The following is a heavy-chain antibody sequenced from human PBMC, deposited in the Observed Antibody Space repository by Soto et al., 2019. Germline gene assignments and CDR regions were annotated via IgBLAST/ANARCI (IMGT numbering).Heavy chain of an antibody. CDR1: GFTFSSYW. J-gene: IGHJ6*02. Sequence: GGSLRLSCAASGFTFSSYWMHWVRQAPGKGLVWVSRINSDGSSTSYADSVKGRFTISRDNAKNTLYLQMNSLRAEDTAVYYCARDPHSSSWYYYYYGMDVWGQGTTVTVSS. V-gene: IGHV3-74*01. CDR3: ARDPHSSSWYYYYYGMDV. D-gene: IGHD6-13*01. CDR2: INSDGSST.